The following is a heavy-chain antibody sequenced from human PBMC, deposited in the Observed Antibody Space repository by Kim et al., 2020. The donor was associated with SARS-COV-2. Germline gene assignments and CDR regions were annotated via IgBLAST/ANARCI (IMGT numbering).Heavy chain of an antibody. CDR2: ISGSGGST. D-gene: IGHD3-9*01. Sequence: GGSLRLSCAASGFTFSSYAMSWVRQAPGKGLEWVSAISGSGGSTYYADSVKGRFTIPRDNSKNTLYLQMNSLRAEDTAVYYCAKDRAEVLRYFDWLAPEYWYFDLWGRGTLVTVSS. V-gene: IGHV3-23*01. CDR1: GFTFSSYA. J-gene: IGHJ2*01. CDR3: AKDRAEVLRYFDWLAPEYWYFDL.